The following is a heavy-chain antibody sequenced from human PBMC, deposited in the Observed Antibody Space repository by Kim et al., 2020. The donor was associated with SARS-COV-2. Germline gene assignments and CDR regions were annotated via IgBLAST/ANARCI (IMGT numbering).Heavy chain of an antibody. J-gene: IGHJ4*02. D-gene: IGHD6-19*01. Sequence: FSNPSLKGRVTISVDTSKNQFSLKLNSVTTADTAVYYCARPMTSGWYGFDYWGQGTLVTVSS. V-gene: IGHV4-39*01. CDR3: ARPMTSGWYGFDY.